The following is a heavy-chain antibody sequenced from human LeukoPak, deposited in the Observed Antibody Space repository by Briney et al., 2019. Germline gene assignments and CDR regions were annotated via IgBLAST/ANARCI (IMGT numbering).Heavy chain of an antibody. Sequence: PGGSLRLSCAASGFTVSSNYMSWVRQAPGKGLEWVSVIYSGGSTYYADSVKGRFTISTDNSKNTLYLQMNSLRAEDTAVYYCASGRYGSGSYGDYWGQGTLVTVSS. V-gene: IGHV3-53*01. CDR1: GFTVSSNY. CDR3: ASGRYGSGSYGDY. J-gene: IGHJ4*02. CDR2: IYSGGST. D-gene: IGHD3-10*01.